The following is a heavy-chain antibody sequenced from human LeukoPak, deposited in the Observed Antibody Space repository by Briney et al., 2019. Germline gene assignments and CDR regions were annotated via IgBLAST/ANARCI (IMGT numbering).Heavy chain of an antibody. CDR1: GFTFSSYG. J-gene: IGHJ3*02. Sequence: GGSLRLSCAASGFTFSSYGMHWVRQAPGKGLEWVAVISYDGSNKYYADSVKGRFTISRDNSKNTLYLQMNSLRAEDTAVYYCARESGGNSAFDIWGQGTMVTVFS. D-gene: IGHD4-23*01. CDR3: ARESGGNSAFDI. CDR2: ISYDGSNK. V-gene: IGHV3-30*03.